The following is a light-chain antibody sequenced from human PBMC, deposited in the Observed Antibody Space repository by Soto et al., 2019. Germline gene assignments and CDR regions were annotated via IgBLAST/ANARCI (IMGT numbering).Light chain of an antibody. CDR1: QRLSTY. CDR3: QQCYSSPRT. CDR2: AAS. J-gene: IGKJ1*01. Sequence: DIQMTQSPSTLSAGVGDRVTITCRASQRLSTYLNWYHQKPGKAPPLLIYAASSLQSWVSSRFSGGGSGTDFTLTINTLQPEDVATYFCQQCYSSPRTFGQGTKVEIK. V-gene: IGKV1-39*01.